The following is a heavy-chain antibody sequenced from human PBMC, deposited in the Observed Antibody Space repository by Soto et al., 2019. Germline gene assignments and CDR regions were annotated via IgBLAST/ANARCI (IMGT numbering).Heavy chain of an antibody. D-gene: IGHD3-22*01. J-gene: IGHJ4*02. CDR2: IGYSGGDT. CDR1: GFTFTYYA. V-gene: IGHV3-23*01. CDR3: AKDQSRNYHDRAPNDY. Sequence: AGGSLRLSCGASGFTFTYYAMTWVRQAPGKGLEWVSAIGYSGGDTYYADSVKGRFTISRDNSKNTLFLQMNSLRAEDSAVYYCAKDQSRNYHDRAPNDYWGQGTLVTVSS.